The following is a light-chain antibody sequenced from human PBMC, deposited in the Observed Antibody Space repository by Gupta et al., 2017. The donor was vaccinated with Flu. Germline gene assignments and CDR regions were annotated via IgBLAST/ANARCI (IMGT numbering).Light chain of an antibody. J-gene: IGKJ4*01. CDR1: QGIGSW. Sequence: PSSVSASVGDSVRITCRASQGIGSWLAWYQLKPGKAPKVLISSASTLESGVPSRFSGSGYETDFTLTITSLRPEDFATYFCLQANTFPLTFGGGTTLEMK. V-gene: IGKV1-12*01. CDR3: LQANTFPLT. CDR2: SAS.